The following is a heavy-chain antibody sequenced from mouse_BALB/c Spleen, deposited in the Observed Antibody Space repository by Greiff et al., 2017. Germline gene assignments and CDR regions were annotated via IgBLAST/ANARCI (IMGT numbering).Heavy chain of an antibody. CDR2: ISSGGGNT. CDR3: ARYPGFYFDY. CDR1: GFTFSSYT. V-gene: IGHV5-9*03. J-gene: IGHJ2*01. Sequence: EVKLVESGGGLVKPGGSLKLSCAASGFTFSSYTMSWVRQTPEKRLEWVATISSGGGNTYYPDSVKGRFTISRDNAKNNLYLQMSSLRSEDTALYYCARYPGFYFDYGGQGTTLTVSS.